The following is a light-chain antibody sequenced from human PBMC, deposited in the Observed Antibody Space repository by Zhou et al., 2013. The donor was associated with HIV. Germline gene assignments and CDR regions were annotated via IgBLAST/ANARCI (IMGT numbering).Light chain of an antibody. CDR2: GAS. CDR1: QTVSNRN. V-gene: IGKV3-20*01. Sequence: EIVLTQSPGTLSLSPGESATLSCRASQTVSNRNLAWYQQKPGQAPRLLIFGASSRATGIPDRFSGSGSGTDFTLTISNLEPEDFAMYYCQQYGSSPATFGLGTKVEIK. J-gene: IGKJ1*01. CDR3: QQYGSSPAT.